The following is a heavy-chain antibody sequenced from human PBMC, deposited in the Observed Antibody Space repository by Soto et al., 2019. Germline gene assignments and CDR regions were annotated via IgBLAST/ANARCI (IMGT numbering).Heavy chain of an antibody. Sequence: EVQLVESGGGLVQTGKALRLSCAASGITFRKYWMHWVRQAPGKGPVWVSYISSDGTTTDYADSVKGRFTISRDNAKNTLYLQMDSLRVEGTAVYYCAIQDCTNDVCLEAAVTVGGALEYWGQGAQVTVSS. D-gene: IGHD2-8*01. CDR2: ISSDGTTT. J-gene: IGHJ4*02. V-gene: IGHV3-74*01. CDR1: GITFRKYW. CDR3: AIQDCTNDVCLEAAVTVGGALEY.